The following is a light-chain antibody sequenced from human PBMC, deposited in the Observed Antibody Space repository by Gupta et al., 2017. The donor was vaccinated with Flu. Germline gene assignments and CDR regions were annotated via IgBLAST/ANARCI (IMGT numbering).Light chain of an antibody. Sequence: QSVLTQPPSVSGAPGQRVTIPCTVSSPDIGADYDIHGYQHPPGTAPRPLIHGNSNRPSGVPDRFSGSKSGTSASLAITGLQAEDEADYYCQSYDSSLSGSVFGGGTKLTVL. V-gene: IGLV1-40*01. CDR1: SPDIGADYD. CDR2: GNS. CDR3: QSYDSSLSGSV. J-gene: IGLJ3*02.